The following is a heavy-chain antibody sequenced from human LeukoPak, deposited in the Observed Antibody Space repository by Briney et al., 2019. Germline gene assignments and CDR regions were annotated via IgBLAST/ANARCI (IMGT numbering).Heavy chain of an antibody. J-gene: IGHJ3*02. D-gene: IGHD3-22*01. CDR3: ARGRDYYDSSGYYPDAFDI. CDR2: IYHSGST. Sequence: SETLSLTCTVSGGSISSYYWSWIRQPPGKGLEWIGYIYHSGSTYYNPSLKSRVTISVDRSKNQFSLKLSSVTAADTAVYYCARGRDYYDSSGYYPDAFDIWGQGTMVTVSS. CDR1: GGSISSYY. V-gene: IGHV4-59*12.